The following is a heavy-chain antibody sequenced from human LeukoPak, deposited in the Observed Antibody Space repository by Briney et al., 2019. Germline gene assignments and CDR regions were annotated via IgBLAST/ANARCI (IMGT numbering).Heavy chain of an antibody. CDR3: ARFRRYVLLWFGEPFDP. CDR2: IKHSGRT. D-gene: IGHD3-10*01. J-gene: IGHJ5*02. V-gene: IGHV4-34*01. Sequence: PSETLSLTCAVYGGSFSGYDWCWIRQPPGKGLECSREIKHSGRTNYNSSPKSRVTISVDTSKNQFSLKLSSVTAADTAVYYCARFRRYVLLWFGEPFDPWGQGTLVTVSS. CDR1: GGSFSGYD.